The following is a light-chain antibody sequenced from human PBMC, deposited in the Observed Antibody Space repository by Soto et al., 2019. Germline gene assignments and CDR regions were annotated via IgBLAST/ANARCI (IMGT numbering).Light chain of an antibody. CDR1: QSVSTNN. CDR3: QQYNNWPPIT. CDR2: GAS. V-gene: IGKV3-20*01. Sequence: IVLTQSPGTLSSSPGERATLSCRASQSVSTNNLAWYQQRPGQAPRLLIYGASRRATGIPDRFSGSGSGTDFTLTISRLEPEDVAVYYCQQYNNWPPITFGQGTRLEIK. J-gene: IGKJ5*01.